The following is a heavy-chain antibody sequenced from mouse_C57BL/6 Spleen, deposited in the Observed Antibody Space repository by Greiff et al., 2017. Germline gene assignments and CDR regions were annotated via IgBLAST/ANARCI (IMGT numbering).Heavy chain of an antibody. V-gene: IGHV5-12*01. Sequence: DVHLVESGGGLVQPGGSLKLSCAASGFTFSDYYMYWVRQTPEKRLEWVAYISNGGGSTYYPDTVKGRFTISRDNAKNTLYLQMSRLKSEDTAMYYCARQGGIYFYYFDYWGQGTTLTVSS. D-gene: IGHD2-1*01. CDR3: ARQGGIYFYYFDY. CDR1: GFTFSDYY. CDR2: ISNGGGST. J-gene: IGHJ2*01.